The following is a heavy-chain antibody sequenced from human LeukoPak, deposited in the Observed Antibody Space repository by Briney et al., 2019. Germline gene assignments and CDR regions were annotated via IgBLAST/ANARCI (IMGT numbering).Heavy chain of an antibody. D-gene: IGHD3-10*01. Sequence: SETLSLTCAVYGGSFSGYYWSWIRQPPGKGLEWIGEINHSGSTNYNPSLKSRVTISVDTSKNQFSLKLSSVTAADTAVYYCARGNGSSMVRGRGYYYGMDVWGQGTTVTVSS. V-gene: IGHV4-34*01. CDR3: ARGNGSSMVRGRGYYYGMDV. J-gene: IGHJ6*02. CDR2: INHSGST. CDR1: GGSFSGYY.